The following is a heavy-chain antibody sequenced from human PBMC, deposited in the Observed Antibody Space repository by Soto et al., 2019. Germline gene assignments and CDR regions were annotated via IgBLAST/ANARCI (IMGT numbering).Heavy chain of an antibody. V-gene: IGHV1-46*01. Sequence: GASVKVSCKASGYTFTSYHIHWVRQAPGEGLEWMGIINPSAGSTIHAQKFQGRVTMTRDTSTSTVYMELTNLRSEDTAVYYCAREFKPFRSGYDFYYWGQGALVTVSS. J-gene: IGHJ4*02. CDR1: GYTFTSYH. D-gene: IGHD3-3*01. CDR3: AREFKPFRSGYDFYY. CDR2: INPSAGST.